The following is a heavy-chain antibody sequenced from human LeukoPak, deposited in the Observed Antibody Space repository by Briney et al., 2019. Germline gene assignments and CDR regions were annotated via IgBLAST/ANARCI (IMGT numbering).Heavy chain of an antibody. D-gene: IGHD2-2*02. CDR3: ARIPFSVLDYYYMDV. J-gene: IGHJ6*03. CDR2: IYYSGST. V-gene: IGHV4-39*07. CDR1: GGSISSSSYY. Sequence: SETLSLTCTVSGGSISSSSYYWGWIRQPPGKGLEWIGSIYYSGSTNYNPSLKSRVTISVDTSKNQFSLKLSSVTAADTAVYYCARIPFSVLDYYYMDVWAKGPRSPSP.